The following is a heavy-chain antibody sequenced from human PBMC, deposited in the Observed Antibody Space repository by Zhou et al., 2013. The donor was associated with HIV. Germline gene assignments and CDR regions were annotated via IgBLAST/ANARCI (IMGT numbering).Heavy chain of an antibody. J-gene: IGHJ5*02. CDR2: IDPNSGAT. CDR1: GYTFIGYY. D-gene: IGHD6-19*01. CDR3: ARLIAVAVVDP. V-gene: IGHV1-2*02. Sequence: QVQLVQSGAVVKQPGASVKVSCKASGYTFIGYYMFWVRQAPGQGLEWMGWIDPNSGATNYAQRFQGRVTMTRNTSISTAYMELSSLRSEDTAVYYCARLIAVAVVDPWGQGTLVTVSS.